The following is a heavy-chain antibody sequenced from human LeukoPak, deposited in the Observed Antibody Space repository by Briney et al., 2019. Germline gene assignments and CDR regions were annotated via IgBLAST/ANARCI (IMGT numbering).Heavy chain of an antibody. V-gene: IGHV1-2*02. CDR2: INPNTGGT. J-gene: IGHJ6*02. CDR1: GYRFSDHY. Sequence: ASVKVSCKASGYRFSDHYIYWGRQAPGQGLEWMGWINPNTGGTHYAQNFQGRVSMTRDTSISTAYMELGSLTSDDTAVYYCAKGHYGMDVWGQGTLVTVSS. CDR3: AKGHYGMDV.